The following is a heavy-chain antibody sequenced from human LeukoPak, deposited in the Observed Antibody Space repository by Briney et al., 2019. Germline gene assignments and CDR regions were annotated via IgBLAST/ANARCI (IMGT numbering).Heavy chain of an antibody. V-gene: IGHV3-21*01. CDR2: ISSSSSYI. D-gene: IGHD2-2*01. CDR3: ARGALGSSSTSCGY. J-gene: IGHJ4*02. CDR1: GFTFSSYS. Sequence: PGGSLRLSCAASGFTFSSYSMNWVRQAPGKGLEGVSSISSSSSYIYYADSVKGRFTIYRDNAKNSLDLQMNSLRAEDTAVYYCARGALGSSSTSCGYWGQGTLVTVSS.